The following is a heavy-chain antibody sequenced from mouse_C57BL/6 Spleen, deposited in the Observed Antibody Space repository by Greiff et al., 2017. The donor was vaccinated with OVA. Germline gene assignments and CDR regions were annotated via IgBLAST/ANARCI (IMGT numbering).Heavy chain of an antibody. CDR1: GYTFTSYW. J-gene: IGHJ4*01. CDR3: ARDYYGSSYYAMDY. Sequence: QVQLQQPGAELVKPGASVKLSCKASGYTFTSYWMHWVKQRPGKGLEWIGMIHPNSGSTNYNEKFKSKATLTVDKSSSTAYMQISSLTSEDSAVYYCARDYYGSSYYAMDYWGQGTSVTVSS. D-gene: IGHD1-1*01. V-gene: IGHV1-64*01. CDR2: IHPNSGST.